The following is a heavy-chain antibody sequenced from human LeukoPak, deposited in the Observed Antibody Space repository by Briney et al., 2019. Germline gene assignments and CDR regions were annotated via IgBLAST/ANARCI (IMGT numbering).Heavy chain of an antibody. Sequence: GGSLRLSCAASGFTFSSYSMNWVRQAPGTGLEWVSSISSSSSYIYYADSVKGRFTISRDNAKNSLYLQMNSPRAEDTAVYYCARCLGYCSSTSCYDWGQGTLVTVSS. V-gene: IGHV3-21*01. D-gene: IGHD2-2*01. CDR1: GFTFSSYS. J-gene: IGHJ4*02. CDR3: ARCLGYCSSTSCYD. CDR2: ISSSSSYI.